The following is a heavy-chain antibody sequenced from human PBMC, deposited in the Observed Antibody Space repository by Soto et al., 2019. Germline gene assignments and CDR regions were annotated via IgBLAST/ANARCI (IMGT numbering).Heavy chain of an antibody. V-gene: IGHV4-59*01. J-gene: IGHJ4*02. CDR1: GGSISSYY. CDR3: ARQYLYDYVWGSYRSGHFDY. D-gene: IGHD3-16*02. Sequence: PSETLSLTCTVSGGSISSYYWSWIRQPPGKGLEWIGYIYYSGSTNYNPSLKSRVTISVDTSKNQFSLKLSSVTAADTAVYYCARQYLYDYVWGSYRSGHFDYWGQGTLVTVSS. CDR2: IYYSGST.